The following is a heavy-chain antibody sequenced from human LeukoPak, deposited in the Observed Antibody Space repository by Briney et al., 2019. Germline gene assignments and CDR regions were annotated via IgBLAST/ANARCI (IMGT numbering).Heavy chain of an antibody. D-gene: IGHD3-22*01. J-gene: IGHJ4*02. V-gene: IGHV3-66*02. CDR3: ARSSSSYYYDSSGYVN. CDR2: IYSGGST. Sequence: GGSLRLSCAASGFTVSSNYMSWVRQAPGKGLEWVSVIYSGGSTYYADSVKGRFTISRDNSKNTLYLQMNSLRAEDTAAYYCARSSSSYYYDSSGYVNWGQGTLVTVSS. CDR1: GFTVSSNY.